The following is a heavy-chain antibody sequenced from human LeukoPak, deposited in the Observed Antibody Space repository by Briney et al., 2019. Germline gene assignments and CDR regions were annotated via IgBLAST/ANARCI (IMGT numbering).Heavy chain of an antibody. J-gene: IGHJ5*02. CDR3: ARIDYSGSGSYYGNWFDP. CDR2: MKPNSGNT. Sequence: ASVKVSCKASGYTFTSYDINWVRQAPGQGLEWMGWMKPNSGNTGYAQKLRGRVTMTRDTSISTAYVELSSLRSEDTAVYYCARIDYSGSGSYYGNWFDPWGQGTLVTVSS. CDR1: GYTFTSYD. D-gene: IGHD3-10*01. V-gene: IGHV1-8*01.